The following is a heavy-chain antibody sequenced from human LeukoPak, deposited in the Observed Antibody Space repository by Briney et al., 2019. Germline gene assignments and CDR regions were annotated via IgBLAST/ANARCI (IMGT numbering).Heavy chain of an antibody. V-gene: IGHV4-39*01. CDR3: ARHVYHSSTDY. CDR2: IFYSGNT. CDR1: GVSISSSSYY. J-gene: IGHJ4*02. Sequence: PSETLSLTCSVSGVSISSSSYYWGWIRQPPGKGLEWIVSIFYSGNTYYNPSLESRVTISVDTSKNQFSLKLSSVTAADTAIYYCARHVYHSSTDYWGQGTLVTVPS. D-gene: IGHD6-13*01.